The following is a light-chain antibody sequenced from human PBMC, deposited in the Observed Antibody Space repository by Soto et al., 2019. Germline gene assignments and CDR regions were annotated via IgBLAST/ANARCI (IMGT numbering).Light chain of an antibody. J-gene: IGKJ1*01. CDR3: QQYNSYPWT. Sequence: DIQMTQSPSTLSASVGDRVTITCRACQSISRWLAWYQQKPGKAPKVLIYDVSSLESGVPSRFSGSGSGTEFTLTISSLQPDDFATYYCQQYNSYPWTCGQGTKVEIK. CDR1: QSISRW. V-gene: IGKV1-5*01. CDR2: DVS.